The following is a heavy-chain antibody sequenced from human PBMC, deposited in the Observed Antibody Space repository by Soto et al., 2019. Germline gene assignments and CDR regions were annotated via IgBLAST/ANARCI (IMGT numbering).Heavy chain of an antibody. CDR1: GFSFNSYG. CDR3: ARDLWGGPAAFDY. J-gene: IGHJ4*02. D-gene: IGHD2-2*01. V-gene: IGHV3-33*01. CDR2: IWYDGSNK. Sequence: QVQLVESGGGVVQPGRSLRLSCVASGFSFNSYGMHWVRQAPGKGLEWVAVIWYDGSNKYYADSVKGRFTISRDNSKNTLYLQMNSLRAEDTAVYYCARDLWGGPAAFDYWGQRTLVTVSS.